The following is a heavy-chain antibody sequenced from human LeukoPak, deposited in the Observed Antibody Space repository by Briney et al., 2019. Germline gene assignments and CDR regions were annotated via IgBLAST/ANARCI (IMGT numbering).Heavy chain of an antibody. Sequence: GSLRLSCAASGFTVSSDYMSWVRQAPGKGLEWVSVIYSGGSTYYADSVKGRFTISRDKSKNTVYLQMNSLRFEDTAMYYCARNWFDPWGQGTLVTVSS. V-gene: IGHV3-53*05. J-gene: IGHJ5*02. CDR3: ARNWFDP. CDR1: GFTVSSDY. CDR2: IYSGGST.